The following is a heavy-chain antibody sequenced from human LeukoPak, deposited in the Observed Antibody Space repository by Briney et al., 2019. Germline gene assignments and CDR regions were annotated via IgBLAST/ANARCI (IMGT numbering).Heavy chain of an antibody. CDR2: MSPNSGDT. CDR3: ARGPPNWGYDD. D-gene: IGHD7-27*01. CDR1: GYTFTSYD. V-gene: IGHV1-8*01. J-gene: IGHJ4*02. Sequence: ASVKVSCTASGYTFTSYDFNWVRQATGQRGEWMGWMSPNSGDTGYAQKFQDRVTMTRNTSLSTAYRELSSLRSDDTAVYYCARGPPNWGYDDWGPGTLVTVSS.